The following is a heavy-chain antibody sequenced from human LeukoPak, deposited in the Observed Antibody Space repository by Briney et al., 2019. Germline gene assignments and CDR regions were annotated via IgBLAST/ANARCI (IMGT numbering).Heavy chain of an antibody. CDR2: IYTSGGT. CDR3: ARDSLLPSAMGYYYMDV. V-gene: IGHV4-61*02. CDR1: GGSISSGSYY. D-gene: IGHD2-2*01. Sequence: SQTLSLTCTVSGGSISSGSYYWSWIRQPAGKGLEWIGRIYTSGGTNHNPSLKSRVTISVDTSKNQFSLKLSSVTAADTALYYCARDSLLPSAMGYYYMDVWGKGTTVTVSS. J-gene: IGHJ6*03.